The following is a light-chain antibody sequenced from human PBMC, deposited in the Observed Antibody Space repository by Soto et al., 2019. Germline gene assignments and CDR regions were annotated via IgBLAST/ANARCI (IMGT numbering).Light chain of an antibody. J-gene: IGKJ5*01. CDR3: QQFNSYPIT. Sequence: AIQLTQSPSSLSASVADRVTITCRASQGISNALAWYQQKPGKAPKLLIYDASNLESGVPSRFSGSGSGTDFTLTISSLQPEDFATYYCQQFNSYPITFGQGTRLEIK. V-gene: IGKV1-13*02. CDR2: DAS. CDR1: QGISNA.